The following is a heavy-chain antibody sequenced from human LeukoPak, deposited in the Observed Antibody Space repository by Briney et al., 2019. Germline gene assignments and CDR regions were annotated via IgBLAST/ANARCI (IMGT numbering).Heavy chain of an antibody. CDR3: ARGDLRITMIVVVQLPPDY. Sequence: ASVKVSCKASGYTFTSYGISWVRQAPGQGLEWIGWISAYNGNTNYAQKLQGRVTMTTDTSTRTAYMELRSLRSDDTAVYYCARGDLRITMIVVVQLPPDYWGQGTLVTVSS. D-gene: IGHD3-22*01. CDR1: GYTFTSYG. CDR2: ISAYNGNT. V-gene: IGHV1-18*01. J-gene: IGHJ4*02.